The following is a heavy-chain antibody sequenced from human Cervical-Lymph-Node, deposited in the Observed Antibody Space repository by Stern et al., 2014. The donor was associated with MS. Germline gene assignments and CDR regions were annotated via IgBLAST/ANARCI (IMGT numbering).Heavy chain of an antibody. J-gene: IGHJ4*02. CDR2: INPGGGST. D-gene: IGHD4-11*01. V-gene: IGHV1-46*01. CDR1: GYTFTNYY. CDR3: VRDPHTTFTTGYPY. Sequence: LVQSGAEVKKPGASVKVSCKASGYTFTNYYIHWVRQAHGQRLEWMGVINPGGGSTSYAQKFQGRFSMTRDTPTNTVYMEMRSLRSDDTAVYYCVRDPHTTFTTGYPYWGQGTLVTVSS.